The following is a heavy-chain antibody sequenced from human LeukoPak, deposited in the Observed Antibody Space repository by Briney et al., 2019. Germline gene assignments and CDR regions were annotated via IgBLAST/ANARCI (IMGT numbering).Heavy chain of an antibody. D-gene: IGHD6-19*01. Sequence: PGGSLRLSCAASGFTFSSYAMHWVCQAPGKGLEWVAVISYDGSNKYYADSVKGRFTISRDNSKNTLYLQMNSLRAEDTAVYYCATEIAVAAILSDYWGQGTLVTVSS. J-gene: IGHJ4*02. V-gene: IGHV3-30-3*01. CDR3: ATEIAVAAILSDY. CDR1: GFTFSSYA. CDR2: ISYDGSNK.